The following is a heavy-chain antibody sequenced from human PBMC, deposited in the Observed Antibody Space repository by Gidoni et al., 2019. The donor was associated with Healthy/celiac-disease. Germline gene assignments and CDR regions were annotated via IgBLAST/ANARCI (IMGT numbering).Heavy chain of an antibody. Sequence: EVQLVESGGGLVQPGRSLRLSCAASGFTFDDYAMHWVRQAPGKGLEWVSGISWNSGSIGYADSVKGRFTISRDNAKNSLYLQMNSLRAEDTALYYCAKDQAARSGALFDYWGQGTLVTVSS. CDR3: AKDQAARSGALFDY. V-gene: IGHV3-9*01. D-gene: IGHD6-25*01. J-gene: IGHJ4*02. CDR2: ISWNSGSI. CDR1: GFTFDDYA.